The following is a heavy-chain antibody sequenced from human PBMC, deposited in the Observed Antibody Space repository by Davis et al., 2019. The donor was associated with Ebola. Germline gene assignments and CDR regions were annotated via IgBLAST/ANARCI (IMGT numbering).Heavy chain of an antibody. CDR3: ARSRRITFGGPKPRSGYYYYGMDV. J-gene: IGHJ6*02. V-gene: IGHV4-34*01. Sequence: MPSETLSLTCAAYGGSFSGYYWSWIRQPPGKGLEWIGEINHSGSTNYNPSLKSRVTISVDTSKNQFSLKLSSVTAADTAVYYCARSRRITFGGPKPRSGYYYYGMDVWGQGTTVTVSS. CDR2: INHSGST. D-gene: IGHD3-16*01. CDR1: GGSFSGYY.